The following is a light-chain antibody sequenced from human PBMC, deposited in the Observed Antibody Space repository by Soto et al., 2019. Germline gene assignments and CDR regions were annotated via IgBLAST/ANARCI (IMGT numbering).Light chain of an antibody. J-gene: IGKJ3*01. Sequence: DIKMTQSPSSLSASVEDRVTISCQASQDISNSLNWYQQKPGKAPELLIYDAYNLEKGVPSRFSGTVTGTDFTLTISSLQPEDIATYYCQHYNDLPPTFGPGTNVDIK. V-gene: IGKV1-33*01. CDR1: QDISNS. CDR2: DAY. CDR3: QHYNDLPPT.